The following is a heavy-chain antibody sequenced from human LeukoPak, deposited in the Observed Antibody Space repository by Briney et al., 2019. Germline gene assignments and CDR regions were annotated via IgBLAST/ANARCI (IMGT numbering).Heavy chain of an antibody. D-gene: IGHD3-3*01. V-gene: IGHV3-11*01. CDR2: ISSSGSTI. Sequence: GGSLRLSCAASGFTFSDYYMSWIRQAPGKGLEWVSYISSSGSTIYYADPVKGRFTISRDNAKNSLYLQMNSLRAEDMAVYYCARAPYDFWSGYSDGMDVWGQGTTVTVSS. CDR3: ARAPYDFWSGYSDGMDV. CDR1: GFTFSDYY. J-gene: IGHJ6*02.